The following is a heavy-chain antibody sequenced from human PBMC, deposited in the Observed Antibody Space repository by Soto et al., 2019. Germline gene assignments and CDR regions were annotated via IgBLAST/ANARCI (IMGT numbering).Heavy chain of an antibody. CDR3: ARSALEYSSSSGAFDY. Sequence: SETLSLTCAVSGGSISSSNWWSWVRQPPGKGLEWIGEIYHSGSTNYNPSLKSRVTISVDKSKNQFSLKQSSVTAADTAVYYCARSALEYSSSSGAFDYWGQGTLVTVSS. J-gene: IGHJ4*02. CDR1: GGSISSSNW. CDR2: IYHSGST. V-gene: IGHV4-4*02. D-gene: IGHD6-6*01.